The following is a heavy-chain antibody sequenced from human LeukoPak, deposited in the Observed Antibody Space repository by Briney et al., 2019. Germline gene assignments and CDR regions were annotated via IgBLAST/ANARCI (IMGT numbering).Heavy chain of an antibody. J-gene: IGHJ4*02. CDR1: GGSISSISYC. CDR2: IYYSGST. V-gene: IGHV4-39*01. CDR3: ARHPYDSSGPIDS. D-gene: IGHD3-22*01. Sequence: SETLSLTRTVSGGSISSISYCWGWTRHPPGKGLEWIERIYYSGSTYYNPSLKTRVTISVETSKNQFSLKLRSVTPADTAVYYCARHPYDSSGPIDSWGQGTLVTVSS.